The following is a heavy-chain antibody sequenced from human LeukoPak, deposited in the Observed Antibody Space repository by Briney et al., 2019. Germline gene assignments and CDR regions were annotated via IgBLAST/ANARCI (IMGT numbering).Heavy chain of an antibody. CDR2: IIPILGIA. D-gene: IGHD1-26*01. V-gene: IGHV1-69*04. CDR3: ARYPYSGSAYFDY. CDR1: GGTFSSYA. J-gene: IGHJ4*02. Sequence: GASVKVSCKASGGTFSSYAISWMRQAPGQGLEWMGRIIPILGIANYAQKFQGRVTITADKSTSTAYMELSSLRSEDTAVYYCARYPYSGSAYFDYWGQGTLVTVSS.